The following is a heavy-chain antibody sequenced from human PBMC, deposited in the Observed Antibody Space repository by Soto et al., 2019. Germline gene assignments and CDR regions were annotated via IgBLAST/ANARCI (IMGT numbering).Heavy chain of an antibody. J-gene: IGHJ4*02. D-gene: IGHD3-10*01. Sequence: GASVKVSCKVSGYTLTELSMHWVRQAPGKGLEWMGSFEPEDGKTIYAQNFQGRVTLTGDTSADTAYMELSSLRSEDTAMYYCATVDYYGSGYDYWGQGSLVTVSS. CDR3: ATVDYYGSGYDY. CDR2: FEPEDGKT. V-gene: IGHV1-24*01. CDR1: GYTLTELS.